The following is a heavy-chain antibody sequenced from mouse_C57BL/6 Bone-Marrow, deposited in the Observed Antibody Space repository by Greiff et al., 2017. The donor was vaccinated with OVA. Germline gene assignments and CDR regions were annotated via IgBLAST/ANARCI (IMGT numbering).Heavy chain of an antibody. J-gene: IGHJ1*03. D-gene: IGHD1-1*01. CDR2: ISYDGSY. CDR3: ARDYGSSNWDFDV. Sequence: EVKLMESGPGLAKPSQSLSLTCSVTGYSITSGYYWYWIRQFPGNKLEWMGYISYDGSYNYNPSPKNRISIPRHSTKKQFFLKLNVVTTEDTATYYGARDYGSSNWDFDVWGKGTTVTVSS. CDR1: GYSITSGYY. V-gene: IGHV3-6*01.